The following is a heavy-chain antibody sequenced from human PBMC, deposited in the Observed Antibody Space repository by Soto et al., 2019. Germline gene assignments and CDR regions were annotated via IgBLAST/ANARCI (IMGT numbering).Heavy chain of an antibody. J-gene: IGHJ4*02. D-gene: IGHD3-10*02. Sequence: PGGALRLSSAASGFTFSRYGMHWVRQAPGKGLEWLAVISYDESNKKYADSVKGRFTISRDNSKNTLYLQMNSLRAEDTAVYYCAKEVQNTYVWPFDYWGEGTLVP. CDR1: GFTFSRYG. V-gene: IGHV3-30*18. CDR3: AKEVQNTYVWPFDY. CDR2: ISYDESNK.